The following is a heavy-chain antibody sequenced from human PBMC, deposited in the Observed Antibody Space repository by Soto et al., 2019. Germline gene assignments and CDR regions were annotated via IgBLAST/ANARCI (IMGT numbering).Heavy chain of an antibody. CDR3: VKGSATYSSYYVMDV. CDR2: IRSNGNTT. V-gene: IGHV3-64D*06. Sequence: SGGSLRLSCSASGFTLSSYAMHWVRQAPGKGLEYVSAIRSNGNTTFYADSVKGRFAVSRDNSKNTLYLQMSSLRTEDTAVYYCVKGSATYSSYYVMDVGGQGTTVTVP. J-gene: IGHJ6*02. CDR1: GFTLSSYA.